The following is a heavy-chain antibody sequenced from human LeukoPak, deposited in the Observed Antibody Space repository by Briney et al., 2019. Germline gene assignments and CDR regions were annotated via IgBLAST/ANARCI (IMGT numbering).Heavy chain of an antibody. Sequence: GGSLRLSCAASGFTFSSYAMSWVRQAPGKGLEWVSAISGSGGSTYYADSVKGRFTISRDNSKNTLYLQMNRLRAEDTAVYYCAKDVTYYYDSSGYLSPRGQGTLVTVSS. V-gene: IGHV3-23*01. D-gene: IGHD3-22*01. CDR2: ISGSGGST. CDR1: GFTFSSYA. J-gene: IGHJ4*02. CDR3: AKDVTYYYDSSGYLSP.